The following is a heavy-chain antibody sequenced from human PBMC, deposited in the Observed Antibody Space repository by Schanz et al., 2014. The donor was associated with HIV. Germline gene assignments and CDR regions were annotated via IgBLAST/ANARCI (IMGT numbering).Heavy chain of an antibody. CDR2: VIGSGVRT. CDR3: AKAKGSYSATTFYFDF. D-gene: IGHD1-26*01. CDR1: GFTFTNHA. Sequence: DVQLVESGGGLAQPGGSLTLSCAASGFTFTNHALSWVRQAPGRGLEWVSTVIGSGVRTIYADSVKGRFTISRDNSKNTLSLHMNSLRVEDTAVYYCAKAKGSYSATTFYFDFWGQGTLVTVSS. J-gene: IGHJ4*02. V-gene: IGHV3-23*04.